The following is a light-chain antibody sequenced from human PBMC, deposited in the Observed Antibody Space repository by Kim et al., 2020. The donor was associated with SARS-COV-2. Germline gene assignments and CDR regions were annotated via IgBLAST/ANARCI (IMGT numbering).Light chain of an antibody. CDR1: TSDIGGHNY. V-gene: IGLV2-14*03. Sequence: QSALTQPASVSGSPGQSITISCTGVTSDIGGHNYVSWYQHDPGKAPKLILYDVTNRPSGIPTRFSGPMSGNTASLTISGLQPEDESDYYCTSYTHVNSLDVVFGGGTKLTVL. CDR2: DVT. CDR3: TSYTHVNSLDVV. J-gene: IGLJ2*01.